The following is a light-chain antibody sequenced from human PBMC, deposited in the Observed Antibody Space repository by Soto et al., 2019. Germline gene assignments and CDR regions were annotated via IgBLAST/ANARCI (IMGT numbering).Light chain of an antibody. Sequence: SVLTQPPSASGSPGQSVTISCTGTKNDIGVYDFVSWYQHHPGKAPRLIIYEVVQRPSGVRDRFSGSKSGNTASLTVSGLQAADEADYFCKSYAGSNTYVFGSGTKVTVL. CDR3: KSYAGSNTYV. V-gene: IGLV2-8*01. CDR2: EVV. J-gene: IGLJ1*01. CDR1: KNDIGVYDF.